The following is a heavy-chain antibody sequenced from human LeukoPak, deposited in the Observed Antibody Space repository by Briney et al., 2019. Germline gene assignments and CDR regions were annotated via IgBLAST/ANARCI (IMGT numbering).Heavy chain of an antibody. CDR2: ISYDGSNK. Sequence: GGSLRLSCAASGFTFSSYGMHWVRQAPGKGLEWVAVISYDGSNKYYADSVKGRFTISRDNSKNTLYLQMNSLRAEDTAVYYCAKDSYSGSNFDYWGQGTPVTVSS. D-gene: IGHD5-12*01. J-gene: IGHJ4*02. V-gene: IGHV3-30*18. CDR3: AKDSYSGSNFDY. CDR1: GFTFSSYG.